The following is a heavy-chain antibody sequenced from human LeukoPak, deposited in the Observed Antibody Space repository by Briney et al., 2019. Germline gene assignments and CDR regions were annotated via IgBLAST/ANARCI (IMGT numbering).Heavy chain of an antibody. J-gene: IGHJ4*02. CDR2: ISDSGDWT. Sequence: GGSLRLSCAASGFTFDDYAMHWVRQAPGKGLEWVSTISDSGDWTQDADSVKGRFTISRDNSKNTLYLLMNSLRAEDTAVYYCATRDPCSGGSCYGLGYWGQGTLVTVSS. D-gene: IGHD2-15*01. V-gene: IGHV3-23*01. CDR1: GFTFDDYA. CDR3: ATRDPCSGGSCYGLGY.